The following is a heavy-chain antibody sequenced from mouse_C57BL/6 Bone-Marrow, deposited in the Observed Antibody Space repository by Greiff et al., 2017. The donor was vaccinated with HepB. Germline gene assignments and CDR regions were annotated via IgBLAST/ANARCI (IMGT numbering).Heavy chain of an antibody. D-gene: IGHD2-4*01. V-gene: IGHV1-72*01. CDR2: IDPNSGGT. J-gene: IGHJ3*01. Sequence: VQLQQPGAELVKPGASVKLSCKASGYTFTSYWMHWVKQRPGRGLEWIGRIDPNSGGTKYNEKFKSKATLTVDKPSSTAYMQLSSLTSEDSAVYDCARMGYPLRYDYDGAWFAYWGQGTLVTVSA. CDR1: GYTFTSYW. CDR3: ARMGYPLRYDYDGAWFAY.